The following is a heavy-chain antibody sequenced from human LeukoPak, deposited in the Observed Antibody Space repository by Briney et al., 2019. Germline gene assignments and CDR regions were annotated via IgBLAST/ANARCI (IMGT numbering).Heavy chain of an antibody. CDR1: GFTFSRYW. CDR3: AKALNTIAAAGLYYYYGMDV. CDR2: INSDGSSR. J-gene: IGHJ6*02. D-gene: IGHD6-13*01. Sequence: PGGSLRLSCAASGFTFSRYWMHWVRQAPGKGLVWVSRINSDGSSRSYADSVKGRFTISRDNAKNTLDLQMNSLRAEDTAVYYCAKALNTIAAAGLYYYYGMDVWGQGTTVTVSS. V-gene: IGHV3-74*01.